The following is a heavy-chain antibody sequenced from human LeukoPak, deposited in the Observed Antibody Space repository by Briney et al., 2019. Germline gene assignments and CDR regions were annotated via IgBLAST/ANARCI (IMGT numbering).Heavy chain of an antibody. CDR1: GASISSCGYY. D-gene: IGHD3-10*01. V-gene: IGHV4-31*03. CDR2: IYYSGST. Sequence: TSETLSLTCTVSGASISSCGYYWSWIRQHPGKGLEWIGYIYYSGSTYYNPSLKSRVTISVDTSKNQFSLKLSSVPAADTAVYCCARDRGGFYGTGRYPYYYYCYGRDVWGQGPTVTVSS. J-gene: IGHJ6*02. CDR3: ARDRGGFYGTGRYPYYYYCYGRDV.